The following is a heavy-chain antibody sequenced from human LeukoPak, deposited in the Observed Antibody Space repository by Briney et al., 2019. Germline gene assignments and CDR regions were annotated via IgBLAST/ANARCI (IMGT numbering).Heavy chain of an antibody. Sequence: PGGSLRLSCAASGFTFSRYALHWVRQAPGKGLEWVAVISSDGSNKYYADSVKGRFTISRDNSKNTLYLQMNSLRAEDTAVYYCAKVLAYYFDYWGQGTLVTVSS. V-gene: IGHV3-30-3*01. CDR3: AKVLAYYFDY. J-gene: IGHJ4*02. CDR1: GFTFSRYA. CDR2: ISSDGSNK.